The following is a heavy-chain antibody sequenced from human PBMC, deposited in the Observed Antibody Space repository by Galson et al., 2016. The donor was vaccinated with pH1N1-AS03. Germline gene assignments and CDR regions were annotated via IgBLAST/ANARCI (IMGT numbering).Heavy chain of an antibody. Sequence: SLRLSCAASGFIFGDYGMHWVRQAPGKGLEWVSLISWDGLTIYYADSVKGRFTVSRDNSKKSLYLHMSSLRPEDTALYYCAKVGMRGAVAGTRYYFDYWGQGTLVTVSS. V-gene: IGHV3-43D*03. CDR2: ISWDGLTI. J-gene: IGHJ4*02. CDR1: GFIFGDYG. CDR3: AKVGMRGAVAGTRYYFDY. D-gene: IGHD6-19*01.